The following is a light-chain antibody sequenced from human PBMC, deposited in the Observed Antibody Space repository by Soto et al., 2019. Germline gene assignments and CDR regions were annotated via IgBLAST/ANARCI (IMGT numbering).Light chain of an antibody. Sequence: DITMTQSQSSVSASVGDRVTITCRASPGISSWLAWYQQKPGKAPKLLIYAASSLQRGVPSRFSCSGSGTDFTLTISSLQPADFAAYYCQQANSFPPQYTFGQGTKLEIK. CDR2: AAS. J-gene: IGKJ2*01. V-gene: IGKV1-12*01. CDR1: PGISSW. CDR3: QQANSFPPQYT.